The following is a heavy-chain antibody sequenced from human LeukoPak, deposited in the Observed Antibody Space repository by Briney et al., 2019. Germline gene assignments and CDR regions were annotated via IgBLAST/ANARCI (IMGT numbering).Heavy chain of an antibody. Sequence: PGGSLRLSCAASGFTFSSYWMHWVRHAPGKGLVWVSRIKNDGSSTYYADSVKGRFTISRDNSKNTLYLQMNSLRAEDTAVYYCARRMVTPSGAFDIWGQGTMVTVSS. CDR3: ARRMVTPSGAFDI. J-gene: IGHJ3*02. V-gene: IGHV3-74*01. CDR2: IKNDGSST. D-gene: IGHD4-23*01. CDR1: GFTFSSYW.